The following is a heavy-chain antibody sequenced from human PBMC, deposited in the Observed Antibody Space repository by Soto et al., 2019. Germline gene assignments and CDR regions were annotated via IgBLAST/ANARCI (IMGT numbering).Heavy chain of an antibody. Sequence: GSLRLSCAASGFTFSSYAMSWIRQPPGKGLEWIGSIYYSGSTYYNPSLKSRVTISVDTSKNQFSLKLSSVTAADTAVYYCARHFLVSHGMDVWGQGTTVTVSS. CDR2: IYYSGST. CDR3: ARHFLVSHGMDV. CDR1: GFTFSSYA. J-gene: IGHJ6*02. V-gene: IGHV4-39*01. D-gene: IGHD3-3*01.